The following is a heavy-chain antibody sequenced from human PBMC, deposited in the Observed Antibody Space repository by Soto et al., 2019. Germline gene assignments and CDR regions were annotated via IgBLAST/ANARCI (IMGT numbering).Heavy chain of an antibody. CDR2: IRFDGSNI. V-gene: IGHV3-33*01. Sequence: QVHLVESGGGVVQPGRSLRLSCAAPGSIFRGYGMHWVRQAPGKGLEWVAIIRFDGSNINYADAVMGRFTISRDNSKNMLYLEMNSLRVEDTAVYYCARDGIGSAAFWGYLDYWGQGTLDTVAS. CDR3: ARDGIGSAAFWGYLDY. D-gene: IGHD3-16*01. CDR1: GSIFRGYG. J-gene: IGHJ4*02.